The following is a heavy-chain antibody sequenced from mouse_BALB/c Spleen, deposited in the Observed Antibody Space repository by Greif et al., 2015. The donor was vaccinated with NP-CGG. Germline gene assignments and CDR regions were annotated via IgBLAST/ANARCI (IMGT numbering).Heavy chain of an antibody. CDR2: IYPGDGDT. CDR1: GYAFNSSW. CDR3: ASPGGFAY. J-gene: IGHJ3*01. V-gene: IGHV1-82*01. Sequence: VQLQQSGPELVKPGASVKISCKASGYAFNSSWMIWVKQRPGQGLEWIGRIYPGDGDTNYNGKFKGKATLTADKSSSTAYMQLSSLTSVDSAVYSCASPGGFAYWGQGTLVTVSA.